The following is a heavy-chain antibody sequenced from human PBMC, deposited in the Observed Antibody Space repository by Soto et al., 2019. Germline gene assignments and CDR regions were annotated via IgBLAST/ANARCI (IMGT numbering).Heavy chain of an antibody. V-gene: IGHV3-48*03. CDR1: GFTFSSYE. Sequence: GGSLGLSCAASGFTFSSYEMNWVGQAPGKGLEWVSYISSRGRTIYYADSVKGRFSISRDNAKNSLYLQMNSLRAEDTAVYYCVRIGSGGIENCLDLWGQGTLVTVSS. J-gene: IGHJ5*02. D-gene: IGHD2-15*01. CDR2: ISSRGRTI. CDR3: VRIGSGGIENCLDL.